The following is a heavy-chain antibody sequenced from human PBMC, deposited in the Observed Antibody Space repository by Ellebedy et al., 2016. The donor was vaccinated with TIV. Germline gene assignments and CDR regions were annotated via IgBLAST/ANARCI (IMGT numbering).Heavy chain of an antibody. Sequence: AASVKVSCKGSGYTFSSYQIGWVRRAPGQGLEWMGRISVDSGNTKYAQKFQGRVTMTTDTSTSTASMELRSLRSDDTAVYYCARSSSGWYDYWGQGTLVTVSS. D-gene: IGHD6-19*01. CDR1: GYTFSSYQ. J-gene: IGHJ4*02. CDR2: ISVDSGNT. V-gene: IGHV1-18*04. CDR3: ARSSSGWYDY.